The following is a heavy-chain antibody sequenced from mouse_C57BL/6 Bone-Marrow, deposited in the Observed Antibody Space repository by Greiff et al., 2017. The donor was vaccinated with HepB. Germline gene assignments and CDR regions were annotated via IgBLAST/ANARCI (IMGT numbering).Heavy chain of an antibody. CDR3: ARGNYGSSYGFAY. CDR2: IDPANGNT. Sequence: VHVKQSVAELVRPGASVKLSCTASGFNIKNTYMHWVKQRPEQGLEWIGRIDPANGNTKYAPKFQGKATITADTSSNTAYLQLSSLTSEDTAIYYCARGNYGSSYGFAYWGQGTLVTVSA. V-gene: IGHV14-3*01. J-gene: IGHJ3*01. CDR1: GFNIKNTY. D-gene: IGHD1-1*01.